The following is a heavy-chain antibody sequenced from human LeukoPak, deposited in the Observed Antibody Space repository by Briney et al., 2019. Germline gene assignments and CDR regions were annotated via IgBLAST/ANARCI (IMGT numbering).Heavy chain of an antibody. V-gene: IGHV4-61*02. J-gene: IGHJ6*03. CDR1: GGSISSGSYY. D-gene: IGHD4-17*01. Sequence: SSEALSLTCTVSGGSISSGSYYWSWIRQPAGKGLEWIGRIYTSGSTNYNPSLKSRVTISVDTSKNQFSLKLSSVTAADTAVYYSARNTVTKNLYYYYYMDVWGKGTTVTVAS. CDR3: ARNTVTKNLYYYYYMDV. CDR2: IYTSGST.